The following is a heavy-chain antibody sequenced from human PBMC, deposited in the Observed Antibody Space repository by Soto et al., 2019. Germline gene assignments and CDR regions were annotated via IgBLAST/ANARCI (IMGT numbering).Heavy chain of an antibody. CDR3: ARDSLLTIFGVLDY. CDR2: ISSSSSYI. Sequence: GGSLRLSCAASGFTFSSYSMNWVRQAPGKGLEWVSSISSSSSYIYYADSVKGRFTISRDNAKNSLYLQMNSLRAEDTAVYYCARDSLLTIFGVLDYWGQGTLVTVSS. V-gene: IGHV3-21*01. CDR1: GFTFSSYS. D-gene: IGHD3-3*01. J-gene: IGHJ4*02.